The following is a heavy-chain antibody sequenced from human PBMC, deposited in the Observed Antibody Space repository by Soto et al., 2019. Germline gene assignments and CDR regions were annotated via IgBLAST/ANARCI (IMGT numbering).Heavy chain of an antibody. Sequence: SQTLSLTCAISGDSVSSSSVTWNWIRQSPSRGLEWLGRTYYRSKWYNDYAESVKSRITINPDRSKNQFSLKLSSVTAADTAVNYCARGEERVAMPSGYWGQGTLVTVSS. CDR1: GDSVSSSSVT. CDR2: TYYRSKWYN. CDR3: ARGEERVAMPSGY. D-gene: IGHD2-2*01. V-gene: IGHV6-1*01. J-gene: IGHJ4*02.